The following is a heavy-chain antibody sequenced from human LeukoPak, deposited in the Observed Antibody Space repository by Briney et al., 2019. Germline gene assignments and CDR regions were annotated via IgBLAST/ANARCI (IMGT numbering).Heavy chain of an antibody. D-gene: IGHD2/OR15-2a*01. Sequence: PGGSLRLSCAASGFTFSDYYMSWVRQAPGKGLEWVSSISSSSSYIYYGDSVKGRFTISRDNPKNSLYLQMNSLRAEDTAIYYCASVPGVYGEGAFDIWGQGTMVTVSS. CDR1: GFTFSDYY. V-gene: IGHV3-21*01. J-gene: IGHJ3*02. CDR3: ASVPGVYGEGAFDI. CDR2: ISSSSSYI.